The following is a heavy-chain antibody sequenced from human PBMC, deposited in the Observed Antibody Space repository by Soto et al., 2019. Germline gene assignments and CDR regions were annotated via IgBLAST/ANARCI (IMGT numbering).Heavy chain of an antibody. V-gene: IGHV1-69*13. Sequence: ASVKVSCKASGGTFSSYAISWVRQAPGQGLEWMGGIIPIFGTANYAQKFQGRVTITADESTSTAYMEPSSLKASDTAMYYCATNAFSIAAPPHWGQGTLVTVSS. CDR2: IIPIFGTA. D-gene: IGHD6-6*01. CDR1: GGTFSSYA. CDR3: ATNAFSIAAPPH. J-gene: IGHJ4*02.